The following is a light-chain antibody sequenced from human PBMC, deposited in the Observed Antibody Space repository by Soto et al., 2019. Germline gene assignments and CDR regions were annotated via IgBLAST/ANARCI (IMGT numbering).Light chain of an antibody. CDR3: QSYDSSLSGSV. CDR1: SSNIGAGYD. CDR2: GNN. Sequence: HSVLPQPPSVSGAPGQRVTISCTGSSSNIGAGYDVHWYQQLPGTAPKLLIYGNNNRPSGVPDRFSGSKSDTSASLAVTGLQAEDEADYYCQSYDSSLSGSVFGGGTQLTVL. V-gene: IGLV1-40*01. J-gene: IGLJ2*01.